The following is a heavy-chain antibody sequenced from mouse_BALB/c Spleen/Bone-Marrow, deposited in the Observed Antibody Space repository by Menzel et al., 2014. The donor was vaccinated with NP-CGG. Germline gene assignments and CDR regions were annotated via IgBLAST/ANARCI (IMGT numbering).Heavy chain of an antibody. V-gene: IGHV1-69*02. CDR2: IDPSDSYS. CDR3: ARWLLRYYAMDD. CDR1: GYTFTSYW. D-gene: IGHD2-3*01. Sequence: QVQLQQPGAELVKPGASVKLSCKASGYTFTSYWMHWVKQRPGQGLEWIGEIDPSDSYSNYNQKFKGKATLTVDKSSSTAYMQLSSLTSEVSAVYFCARWLLRYYAMDDWGQGTSGTVSS. J-gene: IGHJ4*01.